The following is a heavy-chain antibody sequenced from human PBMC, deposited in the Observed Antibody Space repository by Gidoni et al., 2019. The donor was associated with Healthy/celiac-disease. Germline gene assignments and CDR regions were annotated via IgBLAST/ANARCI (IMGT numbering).Heavy chain of an antibody. D-gene: IGHD1-26*01. CDR3: AHRRGSFSLDY. J-gene: IGHJ4*02. Sequence: QITLKESGPTLVKPTQTLTLTCTFSGFSLSPSGVGVGWIRPPPGKALEWLALIYWDDDKRYSPSLKSRLTITKDTSKNQVVLTMTNMDPVDTATYYCAHRRGSFSLDYWGQGTLVTVSS. CDR2: IYWDDDK. V-gene: IGHV2-5*02. CDR1: GFSLSPSGVG.